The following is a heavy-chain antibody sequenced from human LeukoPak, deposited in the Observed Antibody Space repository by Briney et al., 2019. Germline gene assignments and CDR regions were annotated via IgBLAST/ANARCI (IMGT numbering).Heavy chain of an antibody. CDR1: GYTFTGYY. CDR3: ARESGSYEAYFDY. J-gene: IGHJ4*02. V-gene: IGHV1-69*13. D-gene: IGHD1-26*01. CDR2: IFPIFATA. Sequence: SVKVSCKASGYTFTGYYMHWVRQAPGQGLEWMGRIFPIFATANYAQKFQGRVTITADESTSTAYMELSSLRSEDTAVYYCARESGSYEAYFDYWGQGTLVTVSS.